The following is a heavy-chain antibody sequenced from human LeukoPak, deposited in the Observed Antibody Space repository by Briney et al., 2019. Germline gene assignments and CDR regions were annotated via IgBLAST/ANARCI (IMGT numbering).Heavy chain of an antibody. CDR3: ARDDRGYSGYDFDY. D-gene: IGHD5-12*01. CDR1: GFTVSSNY. J-gene: IGHJ4*02. Sequence: PGGSLRLSCAASGFTVSSNYMSWVRQAPGKGLEWVSVIYSGGSTYYADSVKGRFTISRDNSKNTLYLQMNSLRAEDTAVYYCARDDRGYSGYDFDYWGQGTLVTVSS. CDR2: IYSGGST. V-gene: IGHV3-66*01.